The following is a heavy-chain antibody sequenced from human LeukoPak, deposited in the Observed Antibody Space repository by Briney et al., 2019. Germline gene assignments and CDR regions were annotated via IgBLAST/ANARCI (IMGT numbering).Heavy chain of an antibody. CDR3: ARDLFGYSSSSL. D-gene: IGHD6-13*01. Sequence: SETLSLTCTVSGGSISSSSYYWGWIRQPPGKGLEWIGSIYHSGSTYYNPSLKSRVTISVDTSKNQFSLKLSSVTAADTAVYYCARDLFGYSSSSLWGQGTLVTVSS. CDR1: GGSISSSSYY. CDR2: IYHSGST. V-gene: IGHV4-39*07. J-gene: IGHJ4*02.